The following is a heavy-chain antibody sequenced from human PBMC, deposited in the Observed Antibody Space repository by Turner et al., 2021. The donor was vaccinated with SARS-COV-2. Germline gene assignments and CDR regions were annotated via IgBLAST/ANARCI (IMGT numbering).Heavy chain of an antibody. CDR3: ATAAPFRYGDYRRSWFDP. V-gene: IGHV1-24*01. CDR2: FEPEYGET. J-gene: IGHJ5*02. Sequence: VQLEKSGAEGKKPGAAVNVCSKVSGYTLSELSMHWVRKAPGKGLDWMVGFEPEYGETLYEQQYQGSVTMTDDTSTDTAYMTLSSLRSEYTAVYYCATAAPFRYGDYRRSWFDPWGQGTLVTVSS. D-gene: IGHD2-21*01. CDR1: GYTLSELS.